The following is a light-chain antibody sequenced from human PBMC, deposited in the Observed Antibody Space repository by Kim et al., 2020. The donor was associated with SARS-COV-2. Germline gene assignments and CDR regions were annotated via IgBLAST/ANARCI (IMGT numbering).Light chain of an antibody. J-gene: IGKJ3*01. Sequence: ASTGDRGTITCRASQGISSYLAWYQQKPGKAPKRLIYAASNMQSGVTSRFSGRGTGTNFTLNISGLQSEDFATYYWQQYYRYPLTFGPGTKVDIK. CDR3: QQYYRYPLT. V-gene: IGKV1-8*01. CDR2: AAS. CDR1: QGISSY.